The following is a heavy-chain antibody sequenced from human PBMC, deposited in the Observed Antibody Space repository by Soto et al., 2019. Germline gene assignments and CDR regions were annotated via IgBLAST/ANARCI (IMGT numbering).Heavy chain of an antibody. CDR3: ARDKLGGYLSFYYGMDV. Sequence: LRLSCAASGFTVSSNYMSWVRQAPGKGLEWVSVIYSGGSTYYADSVKGRFTISRDNSKNTLYLQMNSLRAEDTAVYYCARDKLGGYLSFYYGMDVWGQGTTVAVYS. CDR1: GFTVSSNY. V-gene: IGHV3-53*01. D-gene: IGHD3-16*02. CDR2: IYSGGST. J-gene: IGHJ6*02.